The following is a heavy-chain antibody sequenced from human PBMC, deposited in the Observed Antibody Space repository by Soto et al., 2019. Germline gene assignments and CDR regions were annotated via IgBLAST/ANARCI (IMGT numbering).Heavy chain of an antibody. D-gene: IGHD3-3*01. J-gene: IGHJ6*02. CDR1: GYTFTGYY. CDR3: AREDTIRRERDYYYYGMDV. CDR2: IIPIFGTA. Sequence: SVKVSCKASGYTFTGYYMHWVRQAPGQGLEWMGGIIPIFGTANYAQKFQGRVTITADESTSTAYMELSSLRSEDTAVYYCAREDTIRRERDYYYYGMDVWGQGTTVTGSS. V-gene: IGHV1-69*13.